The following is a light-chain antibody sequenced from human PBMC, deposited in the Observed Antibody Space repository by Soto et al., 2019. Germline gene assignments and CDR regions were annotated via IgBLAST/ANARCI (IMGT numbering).Light chain of an antibody. CDR3: ALYLGSGNMV. CDR1: SGSVSILSY. Sequence: QTVVTQEPSFSVSPGGTVTLTCGLTSGSVSILSYPSWYQQTPGQAPRTLIYSTNTRSSGVPDRFSGSILGTKAALTIAGAQAEDDSHYYCALYLGSGNMVFGCGTKVTVL. V-gene: IGLV8-61*01. J-gene: IGLJ6*01. CDR2: STN.